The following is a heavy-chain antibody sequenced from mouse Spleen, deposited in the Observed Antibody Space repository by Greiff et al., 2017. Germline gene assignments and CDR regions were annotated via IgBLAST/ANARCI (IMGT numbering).Heavy chain of an antibody. J-gene: IGHJ4*01. Sequence: EVQVVESGGGLVKPGGSLKLSCAASGFTFSDYGMHWVRQAPEKGLEWVAYISSGSSTIYYADTVKGRFTISRDNAKNTLFLQMTSLRSEDTAMYYCARPYGYYDAMDYWGQGTSVTVSS. D-gene: IGHD2-2*01. CDR3: ARPYGYYDAMDY. CDR1: GFTFSDYG. CDR2: ISSGSSTI. V-gene: IGHV5-17*01.